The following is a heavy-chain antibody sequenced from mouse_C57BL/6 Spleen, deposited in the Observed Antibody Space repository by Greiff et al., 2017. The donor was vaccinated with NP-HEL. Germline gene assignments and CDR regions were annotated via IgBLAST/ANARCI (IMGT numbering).Heavy chain of an antibody. CDR2: IHPNSGST. D-gene: IGHD1-1*01. CDR3: ATQFITTVGFDY. CDR1: GYTFTSYW. J-gene: IGHJ2*01. Sequence: QVQLQQPGAELVKPGASVKLSCKASGYTFTSYWMHWVKQRPGQGLEWIGMIHPNSGSTNYNEKFKSKATLTVDKSSSTAYMQLSSLTSEDSAVYYCATQFITTVGFDYWGQGTTLTVSS. V-gene: IGHV1-64*01.